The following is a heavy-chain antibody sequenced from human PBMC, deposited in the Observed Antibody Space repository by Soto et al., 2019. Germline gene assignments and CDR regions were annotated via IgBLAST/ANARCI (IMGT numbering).Heavy chain of an antibody. Sequence: GGSLRLSCAASGFTFSSYWMHWVRQAPGKGLVWVSRIKSDGSSTNYADSVKGRFTISRDNAKNTVYLQMNSLRADDTAVYYCARDSWALGHCTSTSCHYPFDCWGQGTLVTVSS. CDR3: ARDSWALGHCTSTSCHYPFDC. CDR2: IKSDGSST. CDR1: GFTFSSYW. V-gene: IGHV3-74*01. J-gene: IGHJ4*02. D-gene: IGHD2-2*01.